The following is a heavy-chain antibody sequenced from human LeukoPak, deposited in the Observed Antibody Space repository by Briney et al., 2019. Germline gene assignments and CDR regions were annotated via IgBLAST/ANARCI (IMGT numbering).Heavy chain of an antibody. J-gene: IGHJ4*02. D-gene: IGHD5-12*01. V-gene: IGHV4-4*07. CDR3: ARDAAGYDYFFGLGTPDY. CDR1: GGSISSYY. CDR2: IYTSGST. Sequence: SETLSLTCTVSGGSISSYYWIWIRQPAGKGLEWIGRIYTSGSTNYNPSLKSRVTMSVDTSKNQFSLKLSSVTAADTAVYYCARDAAGYDYFFGLGTPDYWGQGTLVTVSS.